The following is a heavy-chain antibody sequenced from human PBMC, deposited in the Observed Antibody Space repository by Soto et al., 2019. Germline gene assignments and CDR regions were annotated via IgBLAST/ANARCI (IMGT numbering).Heavy chain of an antibody. CDR2: ILYDGSKK. J-gene: IGHJ6*02. V-gene: IGHV3-30-3*01. CDR3: AKVNIAWNDVGAMDV. CDR1: GFTFSTYA. D-gene: IGHD1-1*01. Sequence: QVQLVESGGGVVQPGRSLRLSCAASGFTFSTYAMRWVRQAPGKGLEWVAVILYDGSKKDYADSVKGRFTISRDKSKNPVYLQMNRLRAEDTAVYYCAKVNIAWNDVGAMDVWGQGTTVTVSS.